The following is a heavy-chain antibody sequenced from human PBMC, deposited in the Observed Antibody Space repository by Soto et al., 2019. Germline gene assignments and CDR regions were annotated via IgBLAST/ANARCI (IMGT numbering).Heavy chain of an antibody. Sequence: EVQLVESGGDLVQPEGSLRLSCAASGFIFSDYTMTWVRQAPGRGLEFVSHISSSGGAIFYAESVKGRFTVSRDTAKNSLYLQMTSLIDESPAVYFCARDHGGSTWFVGVYYCFGMDVWGQGTAFSVSS. CDR1: GFIFSDYT. CDR2: ISSSGGAI. J-gene: IGHJ6*02. CDR3: ARDHGGSTWFVGVYYCFGMDV. D-gene: IGHD6-13*01. V-gene: IGHV3-48*02.